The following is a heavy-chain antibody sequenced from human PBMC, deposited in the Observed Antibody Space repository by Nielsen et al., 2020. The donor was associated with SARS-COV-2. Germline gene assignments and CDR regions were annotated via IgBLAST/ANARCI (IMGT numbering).Heavy chain of an antibody. D-gene: IGHD3-10*01. CDR2: VSASGGST. CDR3: AKDGVVRGDALDL. J-gene: IGHJ3*01. Sequence: GESLKISCPASGFTFNIYAMAWVRRAPGRGLQWVTGVSASGGSTYYTDSVTGRFSISRDNSKNTLFLQMHSLRVEDTALYYCAKDGVVRGDALDLWGPATLVTVSS. CDR1: GFTFNIYA. V-gene: IGHV3-23*01.